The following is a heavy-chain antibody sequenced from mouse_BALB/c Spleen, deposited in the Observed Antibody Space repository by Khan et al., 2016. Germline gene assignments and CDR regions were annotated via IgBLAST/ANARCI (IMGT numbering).Heavy chain of an antibody. D-gene: IGHD3-1*01. CDR2: ISDSGSN. J-gene: IGHJ4*01. V-gene: IGHV3-8*02. Sequence: VQLKESGPSLVKPSQTLSLTCSVTDDSITSGYWNWIRKFPGNKLEYMGYISDSGSNYYNPSLKSRISITRDTSKNQYYLQLNSVTTEDTAKYYCARSVRATMDYWGQGTSVTVSS. CDR1: DDSITSGY. CDR3: ARSVRATMDY.